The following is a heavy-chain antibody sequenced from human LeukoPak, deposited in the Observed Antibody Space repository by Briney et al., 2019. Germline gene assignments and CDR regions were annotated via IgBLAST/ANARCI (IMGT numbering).Heavy chain of an antibody. D-gene: IGHD1-26*01. Sequence: GGSLRLSFAASGFTFSSYGMHWVRQAPGKGLEWVAVISYDGSNKYYADSVKGRFTISRDNSKNTLYLQLNSLRVEDTAVYYCAKNRGAGSHYYYHMNVWGKGTTVTVSS. CDR3: AKNRGAGSHYYYHMNV. J-gene: IGHJ6*03. CDR1: GFTFSSYG. V-gene: IGHV3-30*18. CDR2: ISYDGSNK.